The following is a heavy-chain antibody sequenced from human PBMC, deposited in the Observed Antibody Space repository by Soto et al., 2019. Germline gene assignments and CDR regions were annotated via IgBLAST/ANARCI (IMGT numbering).Heavy chain of an antibody. V-gene: IGHV4-61*01. D-gene: IGHD3-16*01. CDR1: NGSVNTGNYY. J-gene: IGHJ4*02. CDR2: IYYIGTT. CDR3: AREEKQLSRYGGDFDY. Sequence: QVQLQESGPGLVKPSEPLSLTCSVSNGSVNTGNYYWSWIRQPPGKGLEWIGHIYYIGTTNYNPPLKSRVTISVDTSKNQFSLKVTSVTAADTAVYFCAREEKQLSRYGGDFDYWGQGILVTVSS.